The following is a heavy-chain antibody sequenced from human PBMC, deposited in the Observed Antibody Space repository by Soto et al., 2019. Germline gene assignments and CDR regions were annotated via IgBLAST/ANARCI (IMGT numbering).Heavy chain of an antibody. CDR3: ASGPYGSGSYYEPWLSWFDP. Sequence: QVQLVQSGAEVKKPGSSVKVSCKASGGTFSSYTISWVRQAPGQGLEWMGRIIPILGIANYAQKFQGRGTITADKSTSTAYMERSSLISEDTAVYYCASGPYGSGSYYEPWLSWFDPWGQGTLVTVSS. CDR1: GGTFSSYT. V-gene: IGHV1-69*02. J-gene: IGHJ5*02. CDR2: IIPILGIA. D-gene: IGHD3-10*01.